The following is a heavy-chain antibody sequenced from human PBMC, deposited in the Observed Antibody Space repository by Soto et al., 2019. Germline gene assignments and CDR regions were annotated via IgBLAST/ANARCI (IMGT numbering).Heavy chain of an antibody. Sequence: LEQSGGEVKKPGASVQVSCRALDYTFITYGLSWVRQAPGQGLEWMGLINPSNGNTVYAQKFQGRVTMTRDTSTDTAYMELRSLRFNDTAVYYCARISYPALQGAFDIWGHGTMVTVSS. V-gene: IGHV1-18*04. J-gene: IGHJ3*02. D-gene: IGHD3-3*01. CDR1: DYTFITYG. CDR2: INPSNGNT. CDR3: ARISYPALQGAFDI.